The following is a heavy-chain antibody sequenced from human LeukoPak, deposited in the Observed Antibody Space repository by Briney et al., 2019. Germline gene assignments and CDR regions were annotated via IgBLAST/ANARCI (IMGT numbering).Heavy chain of an antibody. V-gene: IGHV3-21*01. CDR3: ARDLPYSGRYYYYGMDV. D-gene: IGHD2-21*01. CDR1: GFTFSTYT. J-gene: IGHJ6*02. CDR2: ISSGNSYI. Sequence: GGSLRLSCAASGFTFSTYTMNWVRQAPGKGLEWVSSISSGNSYIYYPDSVKGRFTISRDNAKNSLYLQMNSLRAEDTAVYYCARDLPYSGRYYYYGMDVWGQGTTVTVSS.